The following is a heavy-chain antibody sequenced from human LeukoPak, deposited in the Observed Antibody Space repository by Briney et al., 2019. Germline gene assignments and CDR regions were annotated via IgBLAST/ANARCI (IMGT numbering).Heavy chain of an antibody. V-gene: IGHV3-23*01. Sequence: PGGSLRLSCAASGFTFSSYAMSWVRQAPGEGLEWVSAISGSGGSTYYADSVKGRFTISRDNSKNTLYLQMNSLRAEDTAVYYCAKGIIAVAGIGYYFDYWGQGTLVTVSS. CDR1: GFTFSSYA. J-gene: IGHJ4*02. CDR3: AKGIIAVAGIGYYFDY. CDR2: ISGSGGST. D-gene: IGHD6-19*01.